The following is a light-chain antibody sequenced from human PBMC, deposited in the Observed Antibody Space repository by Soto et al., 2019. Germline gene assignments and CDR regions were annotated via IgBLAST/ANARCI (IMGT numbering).Light chain of an antibody. Sequence: QSVLTQPPSASGTPGQRVTISCSGSSSNIGSNTVNWYQQLPGTAPKLLIYTNDRRPSEVPDRFSGSKSGTSASLAISGLQSEDEADYYCAVWDDSLNGWVFGGGTKLTVL. V-gene: IGLV1-44*01. CDR3: AVWDDSLNGWV. CDR2: TND. CDR1: SSNIGSNT. J-gene: IGLJ3*02.